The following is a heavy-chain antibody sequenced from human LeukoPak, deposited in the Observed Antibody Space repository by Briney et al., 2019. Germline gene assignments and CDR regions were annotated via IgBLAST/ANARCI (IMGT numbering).Heavy chain of an antibody. CDR2: ISGGGGST. V-gene: IGHV3-23*01. Sequence: GGSLRLSCAASGVTFRTYAMSWVRQAPGKGLEWVSAISGGGGSTYYADSVKGRFTISRDNSKNTLFLQMNSLRAEDTAVYYCAKDRYCGGGTCYWSYFDYWGQGTLDTVSS. D-gene: IGHD2-15*01. CDR3: AKDRYCGGGTCYWSYFDY. CDR1: GVTFRTYA. J-gene: IGHJ4*02.